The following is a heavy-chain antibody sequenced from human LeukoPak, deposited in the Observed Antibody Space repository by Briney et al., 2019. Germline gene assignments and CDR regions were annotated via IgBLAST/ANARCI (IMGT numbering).Heavy chain of an antibody. CDR3: ARGLRYFDLAFDY. V-gene: IGHV4-59*01. CDR2: IYYSGST. D-gene: IGHD3-9*01. CDR1: GGSISSYY. Sequence: SETLSLTCTVSGGSISSYYWSWMRQPPGKGLEWIGYIYYSGSTNYNPSLKSRVTISVDTSKNQFSLKLSSVTAADTAVYYCARGLRYFDLAFDYWGQGTLVTVSS. J-gene: IGHJ4*02.